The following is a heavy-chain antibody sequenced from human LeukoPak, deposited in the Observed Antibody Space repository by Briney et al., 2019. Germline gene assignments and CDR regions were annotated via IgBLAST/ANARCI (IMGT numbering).Heavy chain of an antibody. V-gene: IGHV1-2*02. Sequence: ASVKVSCKASGYTFTDYYMHWVRQAPGQGLEWMGWINPKNGGSHSAQKFQGRVTMTRDTSISTAYMELTRLRSDDTVIYYCARTYCAEDCSIRYFDYWGQGTLVTVSS. D-gene: IGHD2-21*02. CDR1: GYTFTDYY. CDR3: ARTYCAEDCSIRYFDY. J-gene: IGHJ4*02. CDR2: INPKNGGS.